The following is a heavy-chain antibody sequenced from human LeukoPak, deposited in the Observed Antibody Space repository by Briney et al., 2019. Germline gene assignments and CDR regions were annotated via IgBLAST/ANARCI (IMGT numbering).Heavy chain of an antibody. D-gene: IGHD5-24*01. CDR1: GGTFISHA. CDR2: TSPTIMTP. V-gene: IGHV1-69*05. J-gene: IGHJ4*02. Sequence: SVKVSCKASGGTFISHALDWVRQAPGKGFEWMGGTSPTIMTPNYAQKFQGRITIATDESTTTAYMELTSLTSDDTAVYYCAREKGVRDAYNFPPDYYYYDFWGQGTLVTVSS. CDR3: AREKGVRDAYNFPPDYYYYDF.